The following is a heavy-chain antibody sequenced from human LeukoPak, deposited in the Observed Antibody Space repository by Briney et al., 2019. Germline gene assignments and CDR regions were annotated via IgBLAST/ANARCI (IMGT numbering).Heavy chain of an antibody. CDR2: IYPGDYET. CDR3: AIPPGYCGNDCSFDH. D-gene: IGHD2-21*02. V-gene: IGHV5-51*01. Sequence: GESLKISCEGSGYSFSNYWIGWVRQIPGKGLEWMGIIYPGDYETRCSPSFQGLVTISVDKSISTAYLQWSSLKASDTAMYYCAIPPGYCGNDCSFDHWGQGTLVTVSS. CDR1: GYSFSNYW. J-gene: IGHJ4*02.